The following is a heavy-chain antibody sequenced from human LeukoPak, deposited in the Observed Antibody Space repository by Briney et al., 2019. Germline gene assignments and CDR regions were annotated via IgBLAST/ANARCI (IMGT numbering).Heavy chain of an antibody. CDR1: GGSISSGGYS. Sequence: SQTLSLTCAVSGGSISSGGYSWSWIRQPPGKVLEWIAFLHYSGSTNGNPSLKSRVTTSLDTSKNQVFLELTSVTAADTAVYYCARHWDYDGSPHDAFDVWGQGTMVTVSS. V-gene: IGHV4-30-2*03. CDR3: ARHWDYDGSPHDAFDV. CDR2: LHYSGST. D-gene: IGHD3-22*01. J-gene: IGHJ3*01.